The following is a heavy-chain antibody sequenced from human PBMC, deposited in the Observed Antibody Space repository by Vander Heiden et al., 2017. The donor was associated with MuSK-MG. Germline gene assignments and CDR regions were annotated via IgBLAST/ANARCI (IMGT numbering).Heavy chain of an antibody. CDR1: GGTYSSYA. CDR3: ARDYSGYDASNAFDI. CDR2: IIPIFGTA. Sequence: VQMVQSGAAVKTPGPSVKLSCKSSGGTYSSYAISWVRQAPGQGLEWMGGIIPIFGTANYAQKFQGRVTITADKSTSTAYMELSSLRSEDTAVYYCARDYSGYDASNAFDIWGQGTNGHRLF. J-gene: IGHJ3*02. V-gene: IGHV1-69*06. D-gene: IGHD5-12*01.